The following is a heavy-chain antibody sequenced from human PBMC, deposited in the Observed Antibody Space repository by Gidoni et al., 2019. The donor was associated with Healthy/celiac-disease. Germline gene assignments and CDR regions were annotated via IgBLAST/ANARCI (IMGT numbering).Heavy chain of an antibody. V-gene: IGHV3-23*01. J-gene: IGHJ6*02. D-gene: IGHD4-17*01. CDR1: AFTFSSYA. CDR3: AKGDGDYYYYYYGMDV. CDR2: ISGSGGST. Sequence: EVQLLESGGGLVQPAGPLRLSCAASAFTFSSYAMSWVRQAPGKALDWVSAISGSGGSTYYADSVKGRFTISRDNSKNTLYLQMNSLRAEDTAVYYCAKGDGDYYYYYYGMDVWGQGTTVTVSS.